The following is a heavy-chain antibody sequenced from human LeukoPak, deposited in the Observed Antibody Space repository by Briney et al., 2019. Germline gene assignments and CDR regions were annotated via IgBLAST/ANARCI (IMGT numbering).Heavy chain of an antibody. J-gene: IGHJ4*02. CDR3: ARSKAVAGPGSFDY. Sequence: ASVKVSCKASGYTFTSYGISGVRQAPGQGLEWMGWISAYNGNTNYAQKLQGRVTMTTDTSTSTAYMELRSLRSDDTAVYYCARSKAVAGPGSFDYCGQGTLVTVSS. CDR2: ISAYNGNT. V-gene: IGHV1-18*01. CDR1: GYTFTSYG. D-gene: IGHD6-19*01.